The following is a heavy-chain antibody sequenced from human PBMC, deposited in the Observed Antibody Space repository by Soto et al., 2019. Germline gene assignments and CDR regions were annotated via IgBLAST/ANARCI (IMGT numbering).Heavy chain of an antibody. Sequence: GGSLRLSCAASGFTFSSYAMHWVRQAPGKGLEWVAVISYDGSNKYYADSVKGRFTIPRDNSKNTLYLQMNSLRAEDTAVYYCARERGFVVVVAAREDYYYGMDVWGQGTTVTVSS. J-gene: IGHJ6*02. CDR1: GFTFSSYA. CDR2: ISYDGSNK. CDR3: ARERGFVVVVAAREDYYYGMDV. D-gene: IGHD2-15*01. V-gene: IGHV3-30-3*01.